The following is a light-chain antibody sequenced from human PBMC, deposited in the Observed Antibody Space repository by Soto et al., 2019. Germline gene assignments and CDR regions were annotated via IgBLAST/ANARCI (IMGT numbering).Light chain of an antibody. J-gene: IGKJ1*01. V-gene: IGKV1-12*01. CDR2: DAS. CDR1: QGISNW. CDR3: QQTDNSPWT. Sequence: DIQMTQSPSSVSASVGDRVTITCRASQGISNWLAWYQQRPGRAPKLLIYDASTLQSGVPSRFSGGGSGTDFTLTISSLQPEDYAIYFCQQTDNSPWTFGQGTKVEIK.